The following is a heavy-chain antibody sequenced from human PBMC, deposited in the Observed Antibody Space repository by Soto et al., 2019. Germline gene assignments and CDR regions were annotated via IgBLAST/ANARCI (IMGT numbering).Heavy chain of an antibody. J-gene: IGHJ4*02. CDR1: GFTFSSYS. D-gene: IGHD2-15*01. Sequence: EVQLVESGGGLVQPGGSLRLSCAASGFTFSSYSMNWVRQAPGKGLEWVSYISSSSATIYYADSVKGRFTISRDNAKNSLFLQMNSLRAEDTAVYHCAREVVVGTYVYFDYWGQGALVSVSS. CDR2: ISSSSATI. V-gene: IGHV3-48*01. CDR3: AREVVVGTYVYFDY.